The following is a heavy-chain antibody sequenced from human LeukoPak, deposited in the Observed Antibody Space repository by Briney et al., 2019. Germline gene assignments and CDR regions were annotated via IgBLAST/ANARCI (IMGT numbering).Heavy chain of an antibody. CDR3: AKGGPHYGSGSYYAFDY. CDR1: GFTFSSYS. CDR2: ISSSSSYI. D-gene: IGHD3-10*01. J-gene: IGHJ4*02. Sequence: PGGSLRLSCAASGFTFSSYSMNWVRQAPGKGLGWVSSISSSSSYIYYADSVKGRFTISRDNAKNSLYLQMNSLRAEDTAVYYCAKGGPHYGSGSYYAFDYWGQGTLVTVSS. V-gene: IGHV3-21*01.